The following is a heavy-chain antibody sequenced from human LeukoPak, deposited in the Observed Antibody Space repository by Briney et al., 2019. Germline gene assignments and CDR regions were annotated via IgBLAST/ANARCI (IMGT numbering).Heavy chain of an antibody. CDR1: GFTFSSYG. J-gene: IGHJ6*03. CDR2: IWYDGSNK. D-gene: IGHD4-17*01. Sequence: GGSLRLSCTASGFTFSSYGMHWVRQAPGKGLEWVAVIWYDGSNKYYADSVKGRFTISRDNSKNPLYLQMNSLRAEGTAVYYCAKENYGDYVAHYYYYYRDVWGKGTTVTVTS. V-gene: IGHV3-33*06. CDR3: AKENYGDYVAHYYYYYRDV.